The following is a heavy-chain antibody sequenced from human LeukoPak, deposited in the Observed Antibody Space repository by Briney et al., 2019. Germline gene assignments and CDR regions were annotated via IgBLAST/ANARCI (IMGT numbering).Heavy chain of an antibody. J-gene: IGHJ4*02. CDR1: GGSISSSFYC. Sequence: SETLSLTCTVSGGSISSSFYCWGWIRQPPGKGLEWIGSIYHSGSTYYNPSLKSRVTISVDTSKNQFSLKLSSVTAADTAVYYCARSYSSSWYAFGYWGQGTLVTVSS. V-gene: IGHV4-39*07. CDR2: IYHSGST. D-gene: IGHD6-13*01. CDR3: ARSYSSSWYAFGY.